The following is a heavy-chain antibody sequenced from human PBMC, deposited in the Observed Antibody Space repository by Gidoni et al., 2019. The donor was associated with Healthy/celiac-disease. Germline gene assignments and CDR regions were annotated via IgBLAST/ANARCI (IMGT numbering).Heavy chain of an antibody. D-gene: IGHD6-13*01. CDR2: IYYSGST. CDR1: GCSISSGGYY. Sequence: QVQLQESGPGLVKPSQTLSLTCPVSGCSISSGGYYWSWIRQHPGKGLEWIGYIYYSGSTYYNPSLKSRVTISVDTSKNQFSLKLSSVTAADTAVYYCARDGGSSWYGVDYWGQGTLVTVSS. V-gene: IGHV4-31*03. CDR3: ARDGGSSWYGVDY. J-gene: IGHJ4*02.